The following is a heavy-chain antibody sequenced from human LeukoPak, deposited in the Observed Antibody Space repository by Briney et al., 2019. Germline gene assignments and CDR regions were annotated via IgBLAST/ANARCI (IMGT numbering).Heavy chain of an antibody. D-gene: IGHD2-2*01. CDR3: ARDSCTSVTCYDY. Sequence: TGGSLRLSCTASGFPFSYYGMHWVRLAPGKGLEWVAAIQSDGSIEYYTDSVKGRFTISRDDSKNTLYLQMNRLRAEDAAVYYCARDSCTSVTCYDYWGQGTLVTVSS. CDR1: GFPFSYYG. V-gene: IGHV3-33*01. J-gene: IGHJ4*02. CDR2: IQSDGSIE.